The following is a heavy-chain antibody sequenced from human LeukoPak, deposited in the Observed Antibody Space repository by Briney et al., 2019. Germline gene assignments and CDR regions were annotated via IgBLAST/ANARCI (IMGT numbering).Heavy chain of an antibody. V-gene: IGHV4-39*01. CDR2: VYYSGST. CDR1: GGSISSSSYY. J-gene: IGHJ3*02. D-gene: IGHD2-2*01. CDR3: ARLSCSSTSCSHTFDI. Sequence: PSETLSLTCTVSGGSISSSSYYWGWIRQPPGKGLEWIGSVYYSGSTYYNPSLKSRVTISVDTSKNQFSLKLSSVTAADTAVYYCARLSCSSTSCSHTFDIWGQGTMVTVSS.